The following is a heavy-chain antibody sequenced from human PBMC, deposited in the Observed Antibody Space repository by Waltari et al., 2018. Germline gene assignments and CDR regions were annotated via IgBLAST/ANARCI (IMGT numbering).Heavy chain of an antibody. V-gene: IGHV3-33*01. CDR1: GFTFSSYG. D-gene: IGHD6-19*01. CDR3: ARVYSLPHTIAVAGTLDY. J-gene: IGHJ4*02. Sequence: QVQLVESGGGVVQPGRSLRLSCAASGFTFSSYGMHWVRQAPGKGLEWVAVIWYDGSNKDYADSVKGRFTISRDNSKNTLYLQMNSLRAEDTAVYYCARVYSLPHTIAVAGTLDYWGQGTLVTVSS. CDR2: IWYDGSNK.